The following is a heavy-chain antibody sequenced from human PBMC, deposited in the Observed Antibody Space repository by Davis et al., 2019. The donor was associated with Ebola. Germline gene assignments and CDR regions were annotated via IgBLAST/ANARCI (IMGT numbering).Heavy chain of an antibody. Sequence: SVKVSCKASGGTFSSYAISWVRQAPGQGLEWMGGIIPILGIANYAQKFQGRVTITADESTSTAYMELSSLRSEDTAVYYCARQAHSYGSYYYYMDVWGKGTTVTVSS. J-gene: IGHJ6*03. CDR3: ARQAHSYGSYYYYMDV. CDR1: GGTFSSYA. V-gene: IGHV1-69*10. CDR2: IIPILGIA. D-gene: IGHD5-18*01.